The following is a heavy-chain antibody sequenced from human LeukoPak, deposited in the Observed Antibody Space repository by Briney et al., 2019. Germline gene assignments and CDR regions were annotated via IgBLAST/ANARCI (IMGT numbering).Heavy chain of an antibody. D-gene: IGHD4-4*01. CDR2: IYYSGST. Sequence: SETLSLTCTVSGGSISTDNYYWGWIRQPPGKGLEWIGSIYYSGSTYYNPSLKSRVTISVDTSKNQFSLKLNSMTAADTAVHYCGCDYSNYVWNIWGQGTLVTVSS. J-gene: IGHJ4*02. V-gene: IGHV4-39*01. CDR1: GGSISTDNYY. CDR3: GCDYSNYVWNI.